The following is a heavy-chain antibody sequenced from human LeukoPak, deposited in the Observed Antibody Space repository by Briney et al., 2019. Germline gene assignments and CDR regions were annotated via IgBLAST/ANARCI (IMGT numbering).Heavy chain of an antibody. CDR3: AKDRRYYDSSGYYYFDY. CDR1: GFSFSSYA. Sequence: PGGSLRLSCAASGFSFSSYAMSWVRQAPGKGLEWVSAISGSGGSTYYADSVKGRFTISRDNSKNTLYLQMNSLRAEDTAAYYCAKDRRYYDSSGYYYFDYWGQGTLVTVSS. CDR2: ISGSGGST. V-gene: IGHV3-23*01. J-gene: IGHJ4*02. D-gene: IGHD3-22*01.